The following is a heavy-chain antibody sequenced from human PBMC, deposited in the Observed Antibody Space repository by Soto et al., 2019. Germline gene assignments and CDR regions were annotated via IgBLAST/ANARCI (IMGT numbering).Heavy chain of an antibody. V-gene: IGHV1-69*02. D-gene: IGHD3-9*01. Sequence: GASVTVSCKASGGSFSRYTISWVRQAPGQGLEWMGRIVPIVAITTYAQMFQGRVTITADKSTTTAYMELSSLRSDDTAVYYCAAIPYYDILTGPRWGQGTLVTVSS. CDR1: GGSFSRYT. CDR2: IVPIVAIT. CDR3: AAIPYYDILTGPR. J-gene: IGHJ4*02.